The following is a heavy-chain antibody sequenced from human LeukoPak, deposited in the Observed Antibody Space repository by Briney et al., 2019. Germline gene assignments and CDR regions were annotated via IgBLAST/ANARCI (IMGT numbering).Heavy chain of an antibody. CDR3: AREGSGWLYFDY. Sequence: PGRSLRLSCAASGFTFSSYAMHWVRQAPGKGLEGVAVISYDGSNKYYADSVKGRFTISRDNSKNTLYLQMNSLRAEDTAVYYCAREGSGWLYFDYWGQGTLVTVSS. CDR1: GFTFSSYA. CDR2: ISYDGSNK. D-gene: IGHD6-19*01. J-gene: IGHJ4*02. V-gene: IGHV3-30*04.